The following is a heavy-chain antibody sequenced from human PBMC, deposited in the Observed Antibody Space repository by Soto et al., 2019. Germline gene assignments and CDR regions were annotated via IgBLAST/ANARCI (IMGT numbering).Heavy chain of an antibody. CDR1: GLPLATNA. CDR3: AKGSSSSHYLTYYFYYMDV. CDR2: TSGSGANT. V-gene: IGHV3-23*01. J-gene: IGHJ6*03. Sequence: LLESGGGLAQPGGSLRLSCAASGLPLATNAMKWVGQAQGKGREWVSATSGSGANTYYADSVKGRFTSSRDNSKNTLFLHIDSLRAEDTAVYYCAKGSSSSHYLTYYFYYMDVWGKGTTVTVSS. D-gene: IGHD2-2*01.